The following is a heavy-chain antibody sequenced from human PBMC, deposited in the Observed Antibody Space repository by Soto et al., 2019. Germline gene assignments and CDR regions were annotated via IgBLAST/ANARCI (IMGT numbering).Heavy chain of an antibody. D-gene: IGHD3-3*01. J-gene: IGHJ4*02. CDR1: GGSISSGGYY. V-gene: IGHV4-31*03. Sequence: TLSLTCTVSGGSISSGGYYWSWIRQHPGKGLEWIGYIYYSGSTYYNPSLKSRVTISVDTSKNQFSLKLSSVTAADTAVYYCARAGRYYDFWSGYYLDYWGQGTLVTVSS. CDR2: IYYSGST. CDR3: ARAGRYYDFWSGYYLDY.